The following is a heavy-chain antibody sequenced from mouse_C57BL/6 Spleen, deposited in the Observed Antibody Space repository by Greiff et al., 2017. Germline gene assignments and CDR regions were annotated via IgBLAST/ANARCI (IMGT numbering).Heavy chain of an antibody. Sequence: EVKVEESGGGLVQPGGSLSLSCAASGFTFTDYYMSWVRQPPGKALEWLGFIRNKANGYTTEYSASVKGRFTISRDNSQSILYLQMNALRAEDSATYYCASRYDGSSYWYFDVWGTGTTVTVSS. CDR2: IRNKANGYTT. V-gene: IGHV7-3*01. D-gene: IGHD1-1*01. CDR3: ASRYDGSSYWYFDV. J-gene: IGHJ1*03. CDR1: GFTFTDYY.